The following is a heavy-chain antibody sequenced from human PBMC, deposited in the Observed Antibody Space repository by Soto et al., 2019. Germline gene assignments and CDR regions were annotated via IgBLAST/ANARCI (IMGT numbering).Heavy chain of an antibody. D-gene: IGHD3-3*01. CDR3: ARFWSGYYYYYYGMDV. Sequence: PSETLSLTCTVSGGSISSSSYYWGWIRQPPGKGLEWIGSIYYSGSTYYNPSLKSRVTISVDTSKNQFSLKLSSVTAADTAVYYCARFWSGYYYYYYGMDVWGQGTTVTVSS. J-gene: IGHJ6*02. CDR2: IYYSGST. V-gene: IGHV4-39*01. CDR1: GGSISSSSYY.